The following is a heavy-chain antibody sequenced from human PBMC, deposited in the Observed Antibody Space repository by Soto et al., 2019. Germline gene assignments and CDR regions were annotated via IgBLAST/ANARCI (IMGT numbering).Heavy chain of an antibody. Sequence: QVPLVQSGAEVKKPGASVKVSCKASGYTFTSYAMHWVRQAPGQRLEWMGWINAGNGNTKYSQKFQGRVTITRDTSASTAYMELSSLRSEDTAVYYCARDPGGSYLYYFDYWGQGTLVTVSS. CDR2: INAGNGNT. J-gene: IGHJ4*02. CDR3: ARDPGGSYLYYFDY. CDR1: GYTFTSYA. D-gene: IGHD1-26*01. V-gene: IGHV1-3*01.